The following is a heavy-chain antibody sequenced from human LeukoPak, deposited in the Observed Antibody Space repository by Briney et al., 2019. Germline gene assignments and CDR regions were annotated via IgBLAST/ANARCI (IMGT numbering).Heavy chain of an antibody. V-gene: IGHV3-66*01. CDR3: ARDRVAAAGYYFDY. Sequence: GGSLRLSCAASGFTVSGNYMSWVRQTPGKGLQWVSVIYIGGNTYYADSVKGRFTISRDNSKNTLYLQMNSLRAEDTAVYYCARDRVAAAGYYFDYWGQGTLVTVSS. CDR1: GFTVSGNY. J-gene: IGHJ4*02. D-gene: IGHD6-13*01. CDR2: IYIGGNT.